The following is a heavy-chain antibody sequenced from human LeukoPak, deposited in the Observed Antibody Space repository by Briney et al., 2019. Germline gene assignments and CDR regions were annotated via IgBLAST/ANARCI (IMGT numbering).Heavy chain of an antibody. J-gene: IGHJ4*02. CDR1: GFTFSSYA. D-gene: IGHD3-10*01. CDR3: ARGAVWGVLTYFDY. Sequence: GGSLRLSCAASGFTFSSYAMHWVRQAPGKGREWVAVISYDGSNKYYADSVKGRFTISRDNSKNTLYLQMNSLRAEDTAVYYCARGAVWGVLTYFDYWGQGTLVTVSS. CDR2: ISYDGSNK. V-gene: IGHV3-30*04.